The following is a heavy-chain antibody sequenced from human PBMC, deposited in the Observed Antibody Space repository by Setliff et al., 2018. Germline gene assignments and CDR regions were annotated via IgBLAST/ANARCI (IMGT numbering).Heavy chain of an antibody. V-gene: IGHV3-30*02. J-gene: IGHJ4*02. CDR2: IQYDGRNK. CDR1: GFIFSSYG. CDR3: ASGHRYGYLFEY. Sequence: GESLKISCVASGFIFSSYGMHWVRQAPGRGLEWVAYIQYDGRNKYYADSVKGRLTISRDNSENTLYLQMSSLRAEDTAVYYCASGHRYGYLFEYWGQGTLVTVSS. D-gene: IGHD5-18*01.